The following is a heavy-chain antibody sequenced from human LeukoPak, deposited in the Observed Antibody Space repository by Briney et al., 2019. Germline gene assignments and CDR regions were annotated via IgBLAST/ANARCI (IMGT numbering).Heavy chain of an antibody. V-gene: IGHV3-23*01. CDR3: AKDRGAGGRIAAAGTFDY. J-gene: IGHJ4*02. CDR1: GFTFSDYY. Sequence: PGGSLRLSCAASGFTFSDYYMSWVRQAPGKGLEWVSAISGSGGSTYYADSVKGRFTISRDNSKNTLYLQMNSLRAEDTAVYYCAKDRGAGGRIAAAGTFDYWGQGTLVTVSS. D-gene: IGHD6-13*01. CDR2: ISGSGGST.